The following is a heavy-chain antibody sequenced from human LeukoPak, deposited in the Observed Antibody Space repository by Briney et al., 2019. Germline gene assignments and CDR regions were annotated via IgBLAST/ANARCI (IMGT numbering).Heavy chain of an antibody. D-gene: IGHD5-24*01. V-gene: IGHV4-61*02. CDR2: IYTSGST. CDR3: ARVEMATITGFDY. CDR1: GGSISSSSYY. J-gene: IGHJ4*02. Sequence: SETLSLTCTVSGGSISSSSYYWSWIRQPAGKGLEWIGRIYTSGSTYYNPSLKSRVTISVDTSKNQFSLKLSSVTAADTAVYYCARVEMATITGFDYWGQGTLVTVSS.